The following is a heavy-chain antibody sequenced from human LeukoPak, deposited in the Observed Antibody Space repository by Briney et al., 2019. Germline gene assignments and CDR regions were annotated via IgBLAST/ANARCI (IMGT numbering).Heavy chain of an antibody. CDR1: GYTFTGYY. V-gene: IGHV1-2*02. Sequence: ASVNVSCKASGYTFTGYYMHWVRQAPGQGLEWMGWTNPNSGGTNYAQKLQGRVTMTTDTSTSTAYMELRSLRSDDTAVYYCARVHSGYDFYYYYYMDVWGKGTTVTISS. CDR3: ARVHSGYDFYYYYYMDV. D-gene: IGHD5-12*01. J-gene: IGHJ6*03. CDR2: TNPNSGGT.